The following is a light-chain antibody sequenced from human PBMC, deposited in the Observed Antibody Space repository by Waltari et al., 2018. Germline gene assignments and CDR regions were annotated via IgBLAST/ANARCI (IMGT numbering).Light chain of an antibody. CDR1: QLVDNF. V-gene: IGKV1-39*01. Sequence: DIQMTQSPSSLSVAVGDRVTITCRASQLVDNFLNWYQQKPGHAPSLLIYAASSLQSGVPSRFSGRGSGTDFTLTISSLQPEDFATYYCQQSYTTPYTFGQGTRLDIK. CDR3: QQSYTTPYT. CDR2: AAS. J-gene: IGKJ2*01.